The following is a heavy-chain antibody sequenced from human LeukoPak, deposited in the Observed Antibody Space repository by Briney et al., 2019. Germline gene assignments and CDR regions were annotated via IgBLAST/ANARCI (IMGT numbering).Heavy chain of an antibody. V-gene: IGHV3-23*01. D-gene: IGHD3-3*01. Sequence: GGSLRLSCLTSGFTLSTNAMSWVRQAPGKGLEWISAISGSGGSTYYADSVKGRFTISRDNSKNTLYLQMNSLRAEDTAVYYCAKSVPDFWSGYYSVGFDYWGQGTLVTVSS. CDR1: GFTLSTNA. CDR3: AKSVPDFWSGYYSVGFDY. J-gene: IGHJ4*02. CDR2: ISGSGGST.